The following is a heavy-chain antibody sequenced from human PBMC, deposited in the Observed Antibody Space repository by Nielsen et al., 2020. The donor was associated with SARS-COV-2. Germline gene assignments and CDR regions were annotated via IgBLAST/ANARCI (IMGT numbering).Heavy chain of an antibody. Sequence: SVKVSCKASGGSFSTAAITWVRQAPGQGLEWMGGIIPIFGTTKFAQKFQDRVTFSADESTSTAYLAMTGLRSDDTAIYYCARVPGAGLLGPFDSWGQGTLVTVS. V-gene: IGHV1-69*13. J-gene: IGHJ4*02. D-gene: IGHD4/OR15-4a*01. CDR3: ARVPGAGLLGPFDS. CDR2: IIPIFGTT. CDR1: GGSFSTAA.